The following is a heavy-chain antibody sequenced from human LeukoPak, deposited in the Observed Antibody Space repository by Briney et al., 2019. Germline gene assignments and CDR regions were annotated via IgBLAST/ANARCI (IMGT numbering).Heavy chain of an antibody. J-gene: IGHJ3*02. Sequence: ASVKVSCKTSGYTFTDYYLHWVRQAPGQGLEWMGWINPNSGRTSSAQKFQGRVTMTRDTSISTAYMELSRLRSDDTAVYYCARRYYYDSSADAFDIWGQGTMVTVSS. CDR2: INPNSGRT. D-gene: IGHD3-22*01. CDR1: GYTFTDYY. V-gene: IGHV1-2*02. CDR3: ARRYYYDSSADAFDI.